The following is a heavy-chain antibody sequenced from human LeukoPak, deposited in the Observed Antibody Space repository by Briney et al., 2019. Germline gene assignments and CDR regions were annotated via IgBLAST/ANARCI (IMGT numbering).Heavy chain of an antibody. CDR2: IIPISGTA. J-gene: IGHJ6*02. V-gene: IGHV1-69*05. CDR1: GGTFSTYA. Sequence: GASVKVSCKASGGTFSTYAISWVRQAPGQGLEWMGGIIPISGTANYAQRFQGRVTITTDESTSTAYMELSSLRSEDTAVYYCARETLYGMDVWGQGTTVTVSS. CDR3: ARETLYGMDV.